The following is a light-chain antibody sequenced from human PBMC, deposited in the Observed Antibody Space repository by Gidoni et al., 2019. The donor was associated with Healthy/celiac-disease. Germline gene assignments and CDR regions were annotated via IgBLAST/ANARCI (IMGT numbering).Light chain of an antibody. J-gene: IGKJ2*01. CDR1: QSVSSY. Sequence: ELVLTQSPATLSLSPGERATLSCRASQSVSSYLAWYQQTPGQAPKLLIYDASNRATGIPARFSGSGSGTDFTLTISSLEPEDFAVYYCQQRSNWPPYTFGQGTKLEIK. CDR3: QQRSNWPPYT. CDR2: DAS. V-gene: IGKV3-11*01.